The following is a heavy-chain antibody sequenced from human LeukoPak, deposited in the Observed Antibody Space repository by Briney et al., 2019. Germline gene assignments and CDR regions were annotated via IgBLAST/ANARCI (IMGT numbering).Heavy chain of an antibody. Sequence: SETLSLTCTVSGGSISSSSYYWGWIRQPPGKGLEWIGSIYYSGSTYYNPSLKSRVTISVDTSKNQFSLKLSSVTAADTAVYYCARGALGGDYPIDYWGQGTLVTVSS. D-gene: IGHD4-17*01. CDR1: GGSISSSSYY. V-gene: IGHV4-39*07. J-gene: IGHJ4*02. CDR3: ARGALGGDYPIDY. CDR2: IYYSGST.